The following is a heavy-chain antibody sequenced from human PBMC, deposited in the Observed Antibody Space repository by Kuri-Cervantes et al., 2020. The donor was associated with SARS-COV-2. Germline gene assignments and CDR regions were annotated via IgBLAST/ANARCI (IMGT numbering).Heavy chain of an antibody. V-gene: IGHV3-30*18. CDR2: ISNDGKKI. CDR1: GFNFSRTD. D-gene: IGHD2-21*01. Sequence: GESLKISCAVSGFNFSRTDMHWVRQAPGKGLEWVAFISNDGKKIKYMASGTGRFTISRDNSQDALYLQMESLTNEDTAIYFCAKDRVGVHDFWGQETLVTVSS. J-gene: IGHJ4*02. CDR3: AKDRVGVHDF.